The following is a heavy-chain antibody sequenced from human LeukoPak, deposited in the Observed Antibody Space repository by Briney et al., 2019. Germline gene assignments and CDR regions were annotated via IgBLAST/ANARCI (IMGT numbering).Heavy chain of an antibody. CDR2: IYYSGST. CDR3: ARDEYYYDSSGYSRGDAFDI. D-gene: IGHD3-22*01. Sequence: PSETLSLTCTVSGGSISSSSYYWGWIRQPPGKGLEWIGSIYYSGSTYYNPSPKSRVTISVDTSKNQFSLKLSSVTAADTAVYYCARDEYYYDSSGYSRGDAFDIWGQGTTVTVSS. J-gene: IGHJ3*02. CDR1: GGSISSSSYY. V-gene: IGHV4-39*07.